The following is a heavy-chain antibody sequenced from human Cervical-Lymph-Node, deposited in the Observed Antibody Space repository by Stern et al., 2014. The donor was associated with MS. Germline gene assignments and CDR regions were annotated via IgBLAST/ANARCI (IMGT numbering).Heavy chain of an antibody. Sequence: EVQLEESGAEVKKPGESLKISCEASGYLFDDYWIGWVRQMSGRGLELVAIIFPRDSNTRYSPSVQGQVPISADNSIRTAYLQWSSLKASAPAMYYCARSPAAPSGYDRFDYWGQGALVTVSS. CDR3: ARSPAAPSGYDRFDY. CDR1: GYLFDDYW. V-gene: IGHV5-51*03. D-gene: IGHD5-12*01. CDR2: IFPRDSNT. J-gene: IGHJ4*02.